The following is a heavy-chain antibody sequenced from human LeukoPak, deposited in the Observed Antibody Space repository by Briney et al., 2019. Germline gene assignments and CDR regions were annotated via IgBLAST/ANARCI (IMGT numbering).Heavy chain of an antibody. CDR1: GXTFSTYA. D-gene: IGHD3-10*01. V-gene: IGHV3-30-3*01. Sequence: GGSLRLSCAASGXTFSTYAMHWVRQGPGKGLEWVAVISYDGSNKFYADSVKGRFTISRDNSKNTLYLQMSSLSAEDTAVYYCARTTTPHYYGSGSYALGYWGQGTLVTVPS. CDR3: ARTTTPHYYGSGSYALGY. CDR2: ISYDGSNK. J-gene: IGHJ4*02.